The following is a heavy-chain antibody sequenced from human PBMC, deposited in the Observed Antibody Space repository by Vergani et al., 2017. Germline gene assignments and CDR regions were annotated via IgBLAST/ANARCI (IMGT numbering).Heavy chain of an antibody. CDR1: GFTFSSYA. V-gene: IGHV3-23*04. Sequence: EVQLVESGGGLVQPGGSLRLSCAASGFTFSSYAMSWVRQAPGKGLEWVSAISGSGGSTYYADSVKGRFTISRDNSKNTLYLQMNSLRAEDTAVYYCAKSQDCSSTSCYIQSNYYYGIDVWGQGTTVTVSS. D-gene: IGHD2-2*02. J-gene: IGHJ6*02. CDR3: AKSQDCSSTSCYIQSNYYYGIDV. CDR2: ISGSGGST.